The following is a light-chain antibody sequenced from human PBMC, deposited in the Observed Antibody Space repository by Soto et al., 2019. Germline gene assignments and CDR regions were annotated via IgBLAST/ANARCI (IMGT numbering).Light chain of an antibody. Sequence: EIVLTQSPGSLSLSPGERATLSCRASQSVDSSFFAWYQQKPGQAPRLLIYGASNRATGIPDRFSGRGSGTDFNLTISRLEPEDFAVYYCQQYVSSVTFGQGTKVEIK. CDR2: GAS. CDR1: QSVDSSF. CDR3: QQYVSSVT. V-gene: IGKV3-20*01. J-gene: IGKJ1*01.